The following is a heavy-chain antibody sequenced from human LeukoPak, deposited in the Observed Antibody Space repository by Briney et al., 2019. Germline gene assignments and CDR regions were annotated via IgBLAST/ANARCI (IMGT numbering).Heavy chain of an antibody. CDR3: ARDIDGSGSYPDY. Sequence: PVRSLRLSGAASGFTFSSYAMHWVRQAPGKGLEWVAVISYDGSNKYYADSVKGRFTISRDNSKNTLYLQMNSLRAEDTAVYYCARDIDGSGSYPDYWGQGTLVTVSS. CDR1: GFTFSSYA. J-gene: IGHJ4*02. V-gene: IGHV3-30-3*01. CDR2: ISYDGSNK. D-gene: IGHD3-10*01.